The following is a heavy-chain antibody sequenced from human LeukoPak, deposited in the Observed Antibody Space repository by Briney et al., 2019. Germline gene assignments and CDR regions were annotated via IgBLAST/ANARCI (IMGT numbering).Heavy chain of an antibody. Sequence: GGSLRLSCAASGFTVGNNYMNWVRQAPGKGLEWVSLIWDDGSSKNYADSVKGRFTISRDNSKDTLYLQTDSLRVDDTAVYYCVRDRDYSAGFPYYYMDVWGTGTTVTVSS. D-gene: IGHD4-11*01. CDR1: GFTVGNNY. CDR3: VRDRDYSAGFPYYYMDV. V-gene: IGHV3-33*08. CDR2: IWDDGSSK. J-gene: IGHJ6*03.